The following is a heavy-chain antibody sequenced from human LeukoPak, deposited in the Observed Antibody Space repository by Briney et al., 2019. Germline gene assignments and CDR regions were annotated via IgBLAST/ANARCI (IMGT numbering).Heavy chain of an antibody. J-gene: IGHJ3*02. CDR3: ARQDYDFWSGATDAFDI. Sequence: SETLSLTCTVSGGSISSSSYYWGWIRQPPGKGLEWIGSIYYSGSTYYNPSLKSRVTISVDTSKNQFSLKLSSVTAADTAVYYCARQDYDFWSGATDAFDIWGQGTMVTVSS. D-gene: IGHD3-3*01. CDR2: IYYSGST. CDR1: GGSISSSSYY. V-gene: IGHV4-39*01.